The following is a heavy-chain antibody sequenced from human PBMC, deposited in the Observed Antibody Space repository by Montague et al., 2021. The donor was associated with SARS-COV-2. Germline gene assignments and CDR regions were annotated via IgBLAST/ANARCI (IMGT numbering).Heavy chain of an antibody. V-gene: IGHV4-34*01. Sequence: SETLSLTCAVYGGSFSGYYWSWIRQPPGKGLEWIGEINHRGSTNYNPSLKSRVTISVDTSKNQFSLKLSSVTAADTAVYYCARGPITVTTFYYYYGMDVWGQGTTVTVSS. CDR3: ARGPITVTTFYYYYGMDV. CDR2: INHRGST. J-gene: IGHJ6*02. CDR1: GGSFSGYY. D-gene: IGHD4-17*01.